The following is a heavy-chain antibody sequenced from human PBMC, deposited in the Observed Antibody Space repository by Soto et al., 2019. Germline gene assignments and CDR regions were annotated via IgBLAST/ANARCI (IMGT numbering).Heavy chain of an antibody. CDR3: ARVVGAESVTASDYFDF. CDR2: VYYTGST. V-gene: IGHV4-59*12. Sequence: SETLSLTCTISGCSISGYYWSWIRKAPVKVLEWIGYVYYTGSTKHNPSLESRGAMSADTSKNQFSLKLTSVTAADTARYYCARVVGAESVTASDYFDFWGQGTLVTVSS. D-gene: IGHD2-21*02. CDR1: GCSISGYY. J-gene: IGHJ4*02.